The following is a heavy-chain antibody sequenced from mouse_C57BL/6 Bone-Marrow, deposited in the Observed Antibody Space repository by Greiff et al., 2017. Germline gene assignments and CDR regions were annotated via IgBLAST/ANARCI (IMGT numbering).Heavy chain of an antibody. CDR1: GYTFTSYW. CDR3: AKPYYSNYWYFDV. D-gene: IGHD2-5*01. CDR2: IYPGSGST. J-gene: IGHJ1*03. Sequence: QVQLQQPGAELVKPGASVKMSCKASGYTFTSYWITWVKQRPGQGLEWIGDIYPGSGSTNYNEKFKIKATLTVDTSSSTAYMQLISLTSEDSAVYYCAKPYYSNYWYFDVWGTGTTVTVSS. V-gene: IGHV1-55*01.